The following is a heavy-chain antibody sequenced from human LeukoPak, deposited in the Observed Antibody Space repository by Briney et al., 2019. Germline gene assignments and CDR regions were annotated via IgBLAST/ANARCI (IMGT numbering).Heavy chain of an antibody. CDR2: IIPIFGTA. CDR3: ARGPLELRYYFDY. V-gene: IGHV1-69*05. Sequence: SVKVSCKASGYTFTSYGISWVRQAPGQGLEWMGGIIPIFGTANYAQKFQGRVTITTDESTSTAYMELSSLRSEDTAVYYCARGPLELRYYFDYWGQGTLVTVSS. J-gene: IGHJ4*02. CDR1: GYTFTSYG. D-gene: IGHD1-7*01.